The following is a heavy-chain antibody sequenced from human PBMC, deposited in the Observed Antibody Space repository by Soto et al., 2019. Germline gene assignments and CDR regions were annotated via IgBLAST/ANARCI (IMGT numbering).Heavy chain of an antibody. CDR2: INPSGGSK. V-gene: IGHV1-46*01. CDR1: GYTFTSYY. Sequence: QVQLVQSGAEVKKPGASVKVSCKASGYTFTSYYMHWVRQAPGKGLEWMGIINPSGGSKSYAQKCQGRVTMTRDTSTSTVYMELSSLRSEDTAVYYCAREGDGYNSHFDYWGQGTLVTVSS. J-gene: IGHJ4*02. CDR3: AREGDGYNSHFDY. D-gene: IGHD5-12*01.